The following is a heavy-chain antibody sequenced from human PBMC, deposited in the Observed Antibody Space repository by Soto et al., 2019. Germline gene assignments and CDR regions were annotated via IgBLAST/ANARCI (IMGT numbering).Heavy chain of an antibody. CDR1: GGSISNYY. CDR2: IYYSGST. J-gene: IGHJ5*02. CDR3: AAGEMVATGWFDP. V-gene: IGHV4-59*08. Sequence: SETLSLTCAVSGGSISNYYWSWIRQPPGKGLEWIGYIYYSGSTNYNPSLKSRVTISVDTSKDQFSLKLSSVIASDTAVYYCAAGEMVATGWFDPWGQGTLVTVSS. D-gene: IGHD5-12*01.